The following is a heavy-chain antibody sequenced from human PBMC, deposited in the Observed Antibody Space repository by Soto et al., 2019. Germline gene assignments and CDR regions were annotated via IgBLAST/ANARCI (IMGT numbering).Heavy chain of an antibody. D-gene: IGHD4-4*01. V-gene: IGHV4-31*03. CDR1: GASISSCSYY. CDR3: AGAVYSNHVY. J-gene: IGHJ4*02. CDR2: ISNSGST. Sequence: SETLSLTCTVSGASISSCSYYCSWIRQLRGKGLEWIGYISNSGSTYYNPSLKSRVTISVDTSKNQFSLRVSSVTAADTAVYYCAGAVYSNHVYWGQGTLVTVSS.